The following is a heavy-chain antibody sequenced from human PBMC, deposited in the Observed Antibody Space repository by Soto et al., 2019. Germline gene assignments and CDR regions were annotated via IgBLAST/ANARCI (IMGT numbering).Heavy chain of an antibody. CDR2: ISGSGGST. CDR3: ANRISSSYYYGMDV. V-gene: IGHV3-23*01. CDR1: GFTFSSYA. D-gene: IGHD6-6*01. Sequence: GGSLRLSCAASGFTFSSYAMSWVRQAPGKGLEWVSAISGSGGSTYYADSVKGRFTISRDNSKNTLYLQMNGLRAEDTAVYYCANRISSSYYYGMDVWGQGTTVTVSS. J-gene: IGHJ6*02.